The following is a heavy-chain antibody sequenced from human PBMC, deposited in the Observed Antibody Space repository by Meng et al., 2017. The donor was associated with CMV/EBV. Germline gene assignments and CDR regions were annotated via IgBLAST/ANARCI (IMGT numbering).Heavy chain of an antibody. D-gene: IGHD3-9*01. V-gene: IGHV4-34*01. Sequence: QMQHQPLGAGPLTPLKTLSLTCAVYGGCFSGYCGSMIRQHPGKGLEWIGEINDSGSTNYNPSLKSRVTIAVDTSKNQFSLKLSSVTAADTAVYYCARKRYWLLYPWFDPWGQGTLVTVSS. CDR2: INDSGST. CDR3: ARKRYWLLYPWFDP. J-gene: IGHJ5*02. CDR1: GGCFSGYC.